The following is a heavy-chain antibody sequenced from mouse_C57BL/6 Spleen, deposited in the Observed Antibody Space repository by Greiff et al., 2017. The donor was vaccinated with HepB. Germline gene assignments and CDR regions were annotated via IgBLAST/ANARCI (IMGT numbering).Heavy chain of an antibody. CDR2: ISDGGSYT. Sequence: EVKVVESGGGLVKPGGSLKLSCAASGFTFSSYAMSWVRQTPEKRLEWVATISDGGSYTYYPDNVKGRFTISRDNAKNNLYLQMSHLKSEDTAMYYCAREEIYYGKGYFDVWGTGTTVTVSS. CDR1: GFTFSSYA. D-gene: IGHD2-1*01. J-gene: IGHJ1*03. V-gene: IGHV5-4*01. CDR3: AREEIYYGKGYFDV.